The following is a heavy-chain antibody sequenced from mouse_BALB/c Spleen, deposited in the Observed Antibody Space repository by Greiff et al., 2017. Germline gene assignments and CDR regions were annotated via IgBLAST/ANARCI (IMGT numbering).Heavy chain of an antibody. V-gene: IGHV5-6-3*01. J-gene: IGHJ3*01. CDR2: INSNGGST. CDR3: ARDGPFFAY. Sequence: EVKLVESGGGLVQPGGSLKLSCAASGFTFSSYGMSWVRQTPDKRLELVATINSNGGSTYYPDSVKGRFTISRDNAKNTLYLQMSSLKSEDTAMYYCARDGPFFAYWGQGTLVTVSA. CDR1: GFTFSSYG.